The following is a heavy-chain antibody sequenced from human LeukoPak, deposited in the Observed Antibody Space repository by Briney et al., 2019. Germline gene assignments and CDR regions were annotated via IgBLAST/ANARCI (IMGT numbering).Heavy chain of an antibody. CDR1: GGSISDYY. J-gene: IGHJ4*02. CDR3: ARDRHGMSVSDYFDY. D-gene: IGHD6-19*01. Sequence: PSETLSLTCTVSGGSISDYYWSWIRQPAGKGLEWIGRIYTSGSTNYNPSLKSRDTMSVDTSKNQFSLKLSSVAAADTAVYYCARDRHGMSVSDYFDYWGQGTLVTVSS. V-gene: IGHV4-4*07. CDR2: IYTSGST.